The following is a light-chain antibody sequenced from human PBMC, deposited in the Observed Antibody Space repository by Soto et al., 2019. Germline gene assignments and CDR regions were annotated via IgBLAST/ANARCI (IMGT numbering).Light chain of an antibody. CDR3: LQDYDYPYT. J-gene: IGKJ2*01. V-gene: IGKV1-6*01. CDR1: QGIRDD. Sequence: ITCRASQGIRDDLGWYQQKPGKAPKLLIYAASNLQSGVPSRFSGSGSGTDFTLIISSLQPEDFATYYCLQDYDYPYTFGQGTKVDIK. CDR2: AAS.